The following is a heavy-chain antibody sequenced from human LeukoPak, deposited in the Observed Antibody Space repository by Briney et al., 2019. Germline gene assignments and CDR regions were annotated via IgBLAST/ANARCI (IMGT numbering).Heavy chain of an antibody. D-gene: IGHD6-19*01. J-gene: IGHJ6*02. V-gene: IGHV3-43D*03. Sequence: GWSLRLSCAASGFTFDDYAMHWVRQAPGKGLEWVSLISWDGGSTYYADSVKGRFTISRDNSKNSLYLQMNSLRAEDTALYYCAKDLSGGDYYYGMDVWGQGTTVTVSS. CDR2: ISWDGGST. CDR1: GFTFDDYA. CDR3: AKDLSGGDYYYGMDV.